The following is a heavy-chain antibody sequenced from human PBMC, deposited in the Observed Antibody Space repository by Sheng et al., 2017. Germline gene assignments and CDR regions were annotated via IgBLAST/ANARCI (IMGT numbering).Heavy chain of an antibody. CDR1: AFTSNAFF. CDR3: AKRRLGTEGAFPI. CDR2: IHPNSGDP. V-gene: IGHV1-2*06. J-gene: IGHJ3*02. Sequence: QERLVQSGAEMRSPGASVKVSCQTSAFTSNAFFIHWVRQAPGQGLEWMGRIHPNSGDPNYXEKFEGRVTITRDTSGTTLFLQMTSLTYDDTAVYFCAKRRLGTEGAFPIWGQGTTVIVS. D-gene: IGHD7-27*01.